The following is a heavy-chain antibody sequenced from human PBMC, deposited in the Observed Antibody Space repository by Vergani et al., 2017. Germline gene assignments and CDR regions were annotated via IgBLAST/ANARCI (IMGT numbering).Heavy chain of an antibody. CDR1: GFTFSSNG. J-gene: IGHJ4*02. V-gene: IGHV3-30*18. D-gene: IGHD6-6*01. Sequence: QVQLVESGGGVVQPGRSLRLSCAASGFTFSSNGMHWVRQAPGNGLEWVAVISYDGSNKYYADSVKGRFTISRDNSKNTLYLQMNSLRAEDTAVYYCAKDIEGSSSFMTTDPFDYWGQGTLVTVSS. CDR2: ISYDGSNK. CDR3: AKDIEGSSSFMTTDPFDY.